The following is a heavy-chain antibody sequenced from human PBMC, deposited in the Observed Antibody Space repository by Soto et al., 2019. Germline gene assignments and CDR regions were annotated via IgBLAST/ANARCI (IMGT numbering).Heavy chain of an antibody. CDR1: GYTFTHHY. V-gene: IGHV1-18*04. D-gene: IGHD3-22*01. Sequence: ASVKVSCKASGYTFTHHYIHWVRQAPGQGLEWMGWISPKSGSIKYAQKFQGRVIMTTDTSTSTAYMELRSLRSDDTAVYYCVKDRDSNSWPSRDVWGPGTTVTVSS. CDR2: ISPKSGSI. J-gene: IGHJ6*02. CDR3: VKDRDSNSWPSRDV.